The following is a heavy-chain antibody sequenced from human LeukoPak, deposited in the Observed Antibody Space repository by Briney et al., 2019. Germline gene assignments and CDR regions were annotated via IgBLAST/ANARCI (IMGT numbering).Heavy chain of an antibody. J-gene: IGHJ3*02. V-gene: IGHV4-59*01. CDR1: GGSISSYY. CDR3: ARARYVNSFYAFDI. Sequence: PSQTLSLTCTVSGGSISSYYWSWIRLPPGKGLEWIGYLSKSGNTNYSPSLKSRVTIFGDTSKNQFFLKLSSVTAADTAVYYCARARYVNSFYAFDIWGQGTLVTVSS. CDR2: LSKSGNT. D-gene: IGHD3-9*01.